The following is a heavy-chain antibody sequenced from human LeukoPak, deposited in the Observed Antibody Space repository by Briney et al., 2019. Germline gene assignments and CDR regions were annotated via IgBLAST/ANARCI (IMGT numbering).Heavy chain of an antibody. CDR3: ARTPATTWTNHFDY. J-gene: IGHJ4*02. Sequence: PSETLSLTCTVSGGSISSYYWSWIRQPAGKGLEWIGRIYTSGSTNYNPSLKSRVTMSVDTSKNQFSLKLSSVTAADTAVYYCARTPATTWTNHFDYWGQGTLVTVSS. CDR1: GGSISSYY. CDR2: IYTSGST. V-gene: IGHV4-4*07. D-gene: IGHD4-17*01.